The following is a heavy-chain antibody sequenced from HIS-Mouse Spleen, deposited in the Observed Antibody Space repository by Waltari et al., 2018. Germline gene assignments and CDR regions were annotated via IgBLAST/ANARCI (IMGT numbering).Heavy chain of an antibody. CDR1: GYTFTSFE. D-gene: IGHD7-27*01. CDR3: ARGLTGDLDY. J-gene: IGHJ4*02. V-gene: IGHV1-8*01. CDR2: MNPNSGNT. Sequence: QVQLAQSGAEEKKPGASLKVSCKASGYTFTSFETNGVRQATGQGLAWMGWMNPNSGNTGYAQKFQGRVTMTRNTSISTAYMELSSLRSEDTAVYYCARGLTGDLDYWGQGTLVTVSS.